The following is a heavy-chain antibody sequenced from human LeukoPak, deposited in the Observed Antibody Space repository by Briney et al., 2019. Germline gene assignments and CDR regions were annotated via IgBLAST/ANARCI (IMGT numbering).Heavy chain of an antibody. D-gene: IGHD2-8*01. J-gene: IGHJ5*02. V-gene: IGHV4-34*01. CDR2: INHSGST. Sequence: NASETLSLTCAVYGGSFSGYYWSWIRQPPGKGLEWIGEINHSGSTNYNPSLKSRVTISVDTSKNQFSLKLSSVTAADTAVYYCARSHTLIVWPGPPVWFDPWGQGTLVTVSS. CDR3: ARSHTLIVWPGPPVWFDP. CDR1: GGSFSGYY.